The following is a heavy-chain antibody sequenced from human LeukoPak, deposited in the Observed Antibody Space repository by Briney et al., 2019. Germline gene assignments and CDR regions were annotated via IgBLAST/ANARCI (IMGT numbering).Heavy chain of an antibody. CDR3: ARDHRGLLWFGELLSFDY. CDR2: IKQDGSEK. D-gene: IGHD3-10*01. V-gene: IGHV3-7*01. CDR1: GFTFSSYW. J-gene: IGHJ4*02. Sequence: GGSLRLSCAASGFTFSSYWMSWVRHAPGKGLEWVANIKQDGSEKYYVDSVKGRFTISRDNAKNSPYLQMNSLRAEDTAVYYCARDHRGLLWFGELLSFDYWGQGTLVTVSS.